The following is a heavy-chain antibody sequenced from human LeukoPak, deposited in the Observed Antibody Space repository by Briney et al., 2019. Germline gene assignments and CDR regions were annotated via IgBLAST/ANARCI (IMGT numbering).Heavy chain of an antibody. V-gene: IGHV3-21*01. CDR3: ARGGLELDY. D-gene: IGHD1-7*01. J-gene: IGHJ4*02. CDR1: GFTFSTYS. Sequence: GGSLRLSCAASGFTFSTYSMNWVRQAPGKGLEWVSSISSSNSYIYYADSMKGRLTISRDNAKNALYLQMSSLRAEDTAVYYCARGGLELDYWGQGTLVTVSS. CDR2: ISSSNSYI.